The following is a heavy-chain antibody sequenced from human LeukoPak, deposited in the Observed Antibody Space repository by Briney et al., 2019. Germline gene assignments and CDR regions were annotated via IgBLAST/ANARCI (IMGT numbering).Heavy chain of an antibody. CDR2: IIPILNQA. J-gene: IGHJ5*02. D-gene: IGHD5-12*01. CDR3: VRSGYYYDWLDP. Sequence: GASVKVSCKAPGGTFTDYSISWVRQAPGQGLEWMGRIIPILNQANYAQRFQGRVTFTADKSTTTASMELSSLRSEDTAMYYCVRSGYYYDWLDPWGQGTLVTV. CDR1: GGTFTDYS. V-gene: IGHV1-69*02.